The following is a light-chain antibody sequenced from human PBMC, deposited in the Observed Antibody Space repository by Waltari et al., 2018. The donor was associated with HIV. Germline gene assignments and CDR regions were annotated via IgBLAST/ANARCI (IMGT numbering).Light chain of an antibody. J-gene: IGLJ2*01. V-gene: IGLV2-23*02. CDR1: SSDGAGYNL. Sequence: QSALTQPASVSGSPGQSGTISCTGTSSDGAGYNLISWHQQHPGKAPTLIIYEVSKRPSGVSKRFSGPKSGNTASLTLSGLQAEDEADYYCCAYAGSTTYVIFGGGTKLTVL. CDR2: EVS. CDR3: CAYAGSTTYVI.